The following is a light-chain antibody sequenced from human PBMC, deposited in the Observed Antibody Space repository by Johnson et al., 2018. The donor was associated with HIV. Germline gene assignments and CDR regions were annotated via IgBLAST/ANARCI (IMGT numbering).Light chain of an antibody. CDR1: SSNIGNNY. J-gene: IGLJ1*01. CDR3: GTWDSSLSAGV. CDR2: DNN. V-gene: IGLV1-51*01. Sequence: QSVLTQSPSVSAAPGQKVTISCSGSSSNIGNNYVSWYQQLPGTAPKLLIYDNNKRPSGIPDRFSASKSGTSATLDITGLHTGDEADYYCGTWDSSLSAGVFGTGTKVTVL.